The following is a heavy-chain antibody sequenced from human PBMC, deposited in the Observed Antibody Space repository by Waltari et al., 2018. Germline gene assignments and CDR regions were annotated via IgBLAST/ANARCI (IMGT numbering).Heavy chain of an antibody. V-gene: IGHV3-11*04. CDR3: VTVYSLRDWYFDF. CDR1: GFSFSDYY. CDR2: ISSSGSNR. J-gene: IGHJ2*01. D-gene: IGHD4-4*01. Sequence: QVQLVESGGGLVKPGGCLSLSCAASGFSFSDYYMSWVRQAPGKGLEWLAYISSSGSNRYHAASVKGRFTISRDNDKNSLYLQMDSLRAEDTAVYYCVTVYSLRDWYFDFWGRGTLVTVSS.